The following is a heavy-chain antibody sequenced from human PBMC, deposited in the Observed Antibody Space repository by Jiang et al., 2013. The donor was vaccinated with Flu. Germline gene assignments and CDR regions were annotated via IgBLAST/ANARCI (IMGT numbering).Heavy chain of an antibody. CDR3: ARFARTAYYHGPIDL. D-gene: IGHD3-22*01. J-gene: IGHJ5*02. CDR2: VYYTGST. V-gene: IGHV4-39*02. Sequence: LLKPSETLSLNCPVSGVSLTTTSYYWGWIRQPPGKGLECIGTVYYTGSTYYNPSLESRVTISIDASKNHFSLTLTSVTAADTAVYYCARFARTAYYHGPIDLWGQGTLVTGLL. CDR1: GVSLTTTSYY.